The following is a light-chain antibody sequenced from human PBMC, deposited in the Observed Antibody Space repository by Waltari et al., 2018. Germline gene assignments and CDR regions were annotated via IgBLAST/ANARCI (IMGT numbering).Light chain of an antibody. Sequence: EIVLPQSPATLSLSPGERATLSCRASQSVSSYLAWYQQKPGQAPRPLIYDASNRATGIPDRFSGSGSGTDFTLTISSLEPEDFAVYYCQQRSNWPPTFGGGTKVEIK. J-gene: IGKJ4*01. V-gene: IGKV3-11*01. CDR3: QQRSNWPPT. CDR2: DAS. CDR1: QSVSSY.